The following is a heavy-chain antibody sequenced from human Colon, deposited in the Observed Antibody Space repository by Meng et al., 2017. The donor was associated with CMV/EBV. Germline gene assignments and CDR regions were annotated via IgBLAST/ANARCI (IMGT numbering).Heavy chain of an antibody. V-gene: IGHV4-38-2*02. D-gene: IGHD7-27*01. Sequence: SETLSLTCSVSGSSISSGYYWGWIRQSPGKALEWIGSMYHSGTTYYNPSLKSRAFISVDTSKNQLSLKLDSVTAADTAVYYCARMKLGTSDAFDIWGQGTMVTVSS. J-gene: IGHJ3*02. CDR1: GSSISSGYY. CDR3: ARMKLGTSDAFDI. CDR2: MYHSGTT.